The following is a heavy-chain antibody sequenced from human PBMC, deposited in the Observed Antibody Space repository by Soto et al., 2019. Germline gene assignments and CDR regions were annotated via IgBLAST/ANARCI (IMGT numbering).Heavy chain of an antibody. CDR3: ARSSGSSSPYYYYYYMDV. V-gene: IGHV1-8*01. CDR2: MNPNSGNT. Sequence: GASVKVSCKASGYTFTSYDINWVRQATGQGLEWMGWMNPNSGNTGYAQKFQGRVTMTRNTSISTAYMELSSLRSEDTAVYYCARSSGSSSPYYYYYYMDVWGKGTTVTVSS. J-gene: IGHJ6*03. D-gene: IGHD6-6*01. CDR1: GYTFTSYD.